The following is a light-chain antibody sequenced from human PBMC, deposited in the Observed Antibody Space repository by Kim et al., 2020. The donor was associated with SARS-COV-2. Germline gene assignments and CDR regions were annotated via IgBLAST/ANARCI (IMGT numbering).Light chain of an antibody. J-gene: IGKJ2*01. Sequence: VTPGKKVTLSWRASQGYGNKVAWYQQKPGQAPRLLIYGVFTRVTYLPARFSGSGSGTEFTLTISSLQSEDFAVYYCQQYSDWPPYTFGRETDLEIK. CDR1: QGYGNK. V-gene: IGKV3-15*01. CDR3: QQYSDWPPYT. CDR2: GVF.